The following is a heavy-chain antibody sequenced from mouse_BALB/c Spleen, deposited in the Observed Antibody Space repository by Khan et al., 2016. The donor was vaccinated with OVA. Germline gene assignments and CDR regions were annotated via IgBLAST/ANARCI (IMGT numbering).Heavy chain of an antibody. CDR2: VSTGGHYT. Sequence: EVELVESGGDVVKPGGSLKLSCAASGFTFSTYGMSWVRQTPDKRLEWVATVSTGGHYTYYPDTVKGRFTISRYNAKNTLYLQMNSLKSEDTAMFYCARLAYYYDSEGFAYWGQGTLVTVSA. V-gene: IGHV5-6*01. D-gene: IGHD1-1*01. CDR3: ARLAYYYDSEGFAY. CDR1: GFTFSTYG. J-gene: IGHJ3*01.